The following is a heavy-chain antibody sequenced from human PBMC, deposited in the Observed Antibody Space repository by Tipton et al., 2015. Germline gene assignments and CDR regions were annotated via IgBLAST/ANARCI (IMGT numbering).Heavy chain of an antibody. V-gene: IGHV4-39*07. CDR2: VDHSGDS. J-gene: IGHJ6*02. D-gene: IGHD5-24*01. CDR3: ARDLEHGMDV. Sequence: TLSLTCTVSGGSVSSSSYYWGWIRQSPGKGLEWIGSVDHSGDSYSNPSLKSRVTISLDTSKNQFSLQLSSVTDADTAVYYCARDLEHGMDVWGHGTTVTVSS. CDR1: GGSVSSSSYY.